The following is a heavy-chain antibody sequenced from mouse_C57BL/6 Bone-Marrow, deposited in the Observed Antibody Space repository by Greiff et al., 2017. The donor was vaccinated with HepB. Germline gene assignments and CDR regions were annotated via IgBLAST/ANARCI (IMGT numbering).Heavy chain of an antibody. J-gene: IGHJ3*01. Sequence: QVQLQQPGAELVKPGASVKLSCKASGYTFTSYWMHWVKQRPGRGLEWIGRIDPNGGGTKYNEKFKGKATLTVDKPTSTAYLQRSSLTSEDSAVYYCAGEGAIVGGFTYWGQGTRVTVSA. V-gene: IGHV1-72*01. CDR2: IDPNGGGT. CDR1: GYTFTSYW. D-gene: IGHD3-1*01. CDR3: AGEGAIVGGFTY.